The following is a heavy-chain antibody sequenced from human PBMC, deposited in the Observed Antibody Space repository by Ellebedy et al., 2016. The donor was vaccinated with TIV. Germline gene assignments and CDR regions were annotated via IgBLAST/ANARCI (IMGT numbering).Heavy chain of an antibody. D-gene: IGHD2-15*01. CDR3: ARSVGPLDY. CDR2: ISLTGTI. J-gene: IGHJ4*02. CDR1: GFTYKKYG. Sequence: GESLKISCAASGFTYKKYGMNWVRQAPGKGLEWVSYISLTGTIYYADSVKDRFTISRDTDKNSLYPQMNSLRDEDTAVYYCARSVGPLDYWGQGTLVTVSS. V-gene: IGHV3-48*02.